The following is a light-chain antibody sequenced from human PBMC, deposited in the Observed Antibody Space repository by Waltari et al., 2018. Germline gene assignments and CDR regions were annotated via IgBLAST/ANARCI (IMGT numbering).Light chain of an antibody. Sequence: QTLVTQEPSLSVSPGGTVTLTCALSSGSLSTTSSATWYQQTPGQAPRTLVYKANARSSGVPDRFSGSILGNTAALTITGAQADDESDYYCALYMGSGIWVFGGGTRLTVL. V-gene: IGLV8-61*01. CDR2: KAN. CDR3: ALYMGSGIWV. J-gene: IGLJ3*02. CDR1: SGSLSTTSS.